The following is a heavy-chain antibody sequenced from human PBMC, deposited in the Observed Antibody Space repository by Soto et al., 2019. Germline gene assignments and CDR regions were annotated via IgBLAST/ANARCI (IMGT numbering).Heavy chain of an antibody. J-gene: IGHJ5*02. D-gene: IGHD3-16*01. CDR2: IYWDDDK. V-gene: IGHV2-5*02. Sequence: QITLKESGPTLVKPTQTLTLTCTFSGFSLTTRGVGVGWIRQPPGKALECLALIYWDDDKRYSPSLQSSLSTTKDTSKNQVVLTLTNVHPVDTATYSCAHIPHYYQYDWFDPWGQGTLVSVSS. CDR3: AHIPHYYQYDWFDP. CDR1: GFSLTTRGVG.